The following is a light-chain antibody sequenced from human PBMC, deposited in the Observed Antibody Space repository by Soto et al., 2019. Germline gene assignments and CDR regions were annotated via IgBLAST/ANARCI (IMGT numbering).Light chain of an antibody. V-gene: IGKV3-11*01. CDR1: QSVSSY. CDR3: QQRST. Sequence: EIVLTQSPATLSLSPWERATLSCRASQSVSSYLAWYQQKPGQARRLLIYDAANRATGIPARFSGSGSGTGFTITLSSLETEDLAVDYCQQRSTFGHGTRLEIK. J-gene: IGKJ5*01. CDR2: DAA.